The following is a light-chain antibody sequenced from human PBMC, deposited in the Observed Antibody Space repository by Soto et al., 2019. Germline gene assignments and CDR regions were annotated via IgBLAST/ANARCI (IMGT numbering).Light chain of an antibody. CDR2: DAS. CDR1: QSISSY. CDR3: QQRSNWPRT. J-gene: IGKJ1*01. V-gene: IGKV3-11*01. Sequence: EVFLRQSPDTLSLPPVERATLSCRASQSISSYLSWYQQKPGQAPRLLIYDASSRATGIPARFSGSGSGTDFTLTISSLEPEDFAVYYCQQRSNWPRTFGQGTKVDIK.